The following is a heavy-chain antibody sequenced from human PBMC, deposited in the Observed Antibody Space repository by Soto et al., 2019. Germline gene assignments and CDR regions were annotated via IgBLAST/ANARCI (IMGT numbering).Heavy chain of an antibody. V-gene: IGHV3-15*07. CDR2: IKSISDSGTT. CDR1: GFPFFNAW. D-gene: IGHD6-19*01. Sequence: EVQLVESGGGLVEPGGSLRLSCAASGFPFFNAWMNWVRQAPGKGLEWVGRIKSISDSGTTDYAAPVKGRFTISRDQSKNTLYLQMNNLKTEVSGFYYSSTCTTTVAVKGLWGQGTLVTVSP. CDR3: STCTTTVAVKGL. J-gene: IGHJ4*02.